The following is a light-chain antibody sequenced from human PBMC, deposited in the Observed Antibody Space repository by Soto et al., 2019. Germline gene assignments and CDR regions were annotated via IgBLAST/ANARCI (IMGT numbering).Light chain of an antibody. Sequence: DIQITQSPSTLTSSLEGRVTITRRASQSISTWLAWYQQQPGKGPKFLINKVSNLESGVPSRISGSGSGTEFTLTISSLQPDDFATYYCIQYQTSTLKVGQGTQVDIK. CDR1: QSISTW. CDR2: KVS. J-gene: IGKJ1*01. V-gene: IGKV1-5*03. CDR3: IQYQTSTLK.